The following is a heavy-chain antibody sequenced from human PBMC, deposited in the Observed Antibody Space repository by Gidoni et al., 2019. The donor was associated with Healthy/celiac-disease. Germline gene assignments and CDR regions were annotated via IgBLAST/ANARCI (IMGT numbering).Heavy chain of an antibody. D-gene: IGHD2-21*02. J-gene: IGHJ4*02. CDR1: GFTFSSYG. V-gene: IGHV3-30*18. CDR2: ISYDGSNK. CDR3: AKTYDRGVVTTPFDY. Sequence: QVQLVASGGGVVQPGRSLRLSCAASGFTFSSYGMHWVRQAPGKGLEWVAVISYDGSNKYYADSVKGRFTISRDNSKNTLYLQMNSLRAEDTAVYYCAKTYDRGVVTTPFDYWGQGTLVTVSS.